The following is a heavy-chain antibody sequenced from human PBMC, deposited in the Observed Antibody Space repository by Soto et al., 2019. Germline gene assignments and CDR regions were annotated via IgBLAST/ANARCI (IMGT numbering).Heavy chain of an antibody. V-gene: IGHV3-30-3*01. CDR3: ARDQYYDYVWGSYRMGHAFDI. Sequence: QVQLVESGGGVVQPGRSLRLSCAASGFTFSSYAMHWVRQAPGKGLEWVAVISYDGSNKYYADSVKGRFTISRDNSKNTLYLQMNSLRAEGTAVYYCARDQYYDYVWGSYRMGHAFDIWGQGTMVTVSS. D-gene: IGHD3-16*02. CDR1: GFTFSSYA. J-gene: IGHJ3*02. CDR2: ISYDGSNK.